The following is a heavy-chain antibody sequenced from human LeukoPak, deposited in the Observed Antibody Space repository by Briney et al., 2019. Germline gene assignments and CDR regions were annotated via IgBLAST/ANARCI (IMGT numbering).Heavy chain of an antibody. J-gene: IGHJ2*01. D-gene: IGHD1-1*01. CDR3: ARGPTSVEFRNWYFDL. CDR1: GGAISGYY. Sequence: SETLSLTCSVSGGAISGYYWSWIRQPAGKGLEWIGRICYSGSTNYNPSLKSRVTMSVDTSKKQFSLTLSSMTAADTAVYYCARGPTSVEFRNWYFDLWGRGTLVTVSS. V-gene: IGHV4-4*07. CDR2: ICYSGST.